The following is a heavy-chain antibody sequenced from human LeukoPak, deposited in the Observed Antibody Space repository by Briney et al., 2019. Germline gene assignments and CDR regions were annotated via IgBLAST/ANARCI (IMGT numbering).Heavy chain of an antibody. Sequence: PGRSLRLSCVASGITFSGFGMHWVRQAPGKGLEWVAFIWYDGSNEYYADSVKGRFTIFRDNSKNTLYLQMNSLRGDDTAVYYCARDSPLTAGPFDPWGQGTLVTVSS. J-gene: IGHJ5*02. CDR3: ARDSPLTAGPFDP. V-gene: IGHV3-33*01. CDR1: GITFSGFG. D-gene: IGHD7-27*01. CDR2: IWYDGSNE.